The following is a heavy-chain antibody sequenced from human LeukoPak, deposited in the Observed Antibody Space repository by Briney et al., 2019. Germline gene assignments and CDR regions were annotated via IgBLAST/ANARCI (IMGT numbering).Heavy chain of an antibody. Sequence: PGGSLRLSCAASGFTFDDYAMHWARQAPGKGLEWVSGISWNSGSIGYADSVKGRFTISRDNAKNSLYLQMNSLRAEDTALYYCAKDMAAAGRDFDYWGQGTLVTVSS. CDR3: AKDMAAAGRDFDY. CDR1: GFTFDDYA. J-gene: IGHJ4*02. D-gene: IGHD6-13*01. CDR2: ISWNSGSI. V-gene: IGHV3-9*01.